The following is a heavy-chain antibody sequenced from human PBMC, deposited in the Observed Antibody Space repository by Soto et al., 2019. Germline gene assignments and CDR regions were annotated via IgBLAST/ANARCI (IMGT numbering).Heavy chain of an antibody. D-gene: IGHD1-1*01. J-gene: IGHJ6*02. CDR2: ISSSGSTI. CDR3: ARDHLQLERRRGFDYYYGMDV. V-gene: IGHV3-48*03. CDR1: GFTFSSYE. Sequence: GGSLRLSCAASGFTFSSYEMNWVRQAPGKGLEWVSYISSSGSTIYYADSVKGRFTISRDNAKNSLYLQMNSLRAEDTAVYYCARDHLQLERRRGFDYYYGMDVWGQGTTVTVSS.